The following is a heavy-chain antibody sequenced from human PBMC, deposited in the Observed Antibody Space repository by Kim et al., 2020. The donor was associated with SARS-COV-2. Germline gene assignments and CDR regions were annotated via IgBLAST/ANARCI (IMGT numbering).Heavy chain of an antibody. CDR2: ISSSSSTI. CDR3: ARDGTRLWFGEDRYFDL. D-gene: IGHD3-10*01. CDR1: GFTFSSYN. Sequence: GGSLRLSCAASGFTFSSYNMNWVRQAPGKGLEWVSYISSSSSTIYYADSVKGRFTISRDNAKNSLYLQMNRLRAEDTAVYYCARDGTRLWFGEDRYFDL. V-gene: IGHV3-48*04. J-gene: IGHJ2*01.